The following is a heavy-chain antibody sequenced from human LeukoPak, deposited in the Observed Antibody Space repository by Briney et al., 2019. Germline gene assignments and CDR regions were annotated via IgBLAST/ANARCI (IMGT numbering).Heavy chain of an antibody. D-gene: IGHD3-10*01. J-gene: IGHJ4*02. Sequence: SETLSLTCAVSGGSISSSNWWSWVRPPPGKGLDRIGEIYHSGSTNYNPSLKSRVTISVDKSKNQFSLKLSSVTAADTAVYYCARLQGSGSPPFDYWGQGTLVTVSS. V-gene: IGHV4-4*02. CDR1: GGSISSSNW. CDR2: IYHSGST. CDR3: ARLQGSGSPPFDY.